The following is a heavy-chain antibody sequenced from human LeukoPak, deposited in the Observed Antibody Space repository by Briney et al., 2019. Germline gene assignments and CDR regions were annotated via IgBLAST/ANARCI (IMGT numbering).Heavy chain of an antibody. CDR2: ISGSGGST. CDR3: ASGITTTPSGLSGY. J-gene: IGHJ4*02. Sequence: GGSLRLSCAASGFTFSSYAMSWVRQAPGKGLEWVSAISGSGGSTYYADSVKGRFTISRDNSKNTLYLQMNSLGAEDTAVYYCASGITTTPSGLSGYWGQGTLVTVSS. D-gene: IGHD3-3*01. V-gene: IGHV3-23*01. CDR1: GFTFSSYA.